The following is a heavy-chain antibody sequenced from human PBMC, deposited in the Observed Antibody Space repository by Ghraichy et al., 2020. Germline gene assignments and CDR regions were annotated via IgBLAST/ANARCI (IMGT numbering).Heavy chain of an antibody. CDR1: GGSISTPNNY. CDR3: ARSVGDCTSTKCFYYMDV. CDR2: VHHSGST. Sequence: TLSLTCTVSGGSISTPNNYWSWLRQHPGKGLEWVGYVHHSGSTYPNPSLKSRFTISVDTSQNQFSLNLTSGTAADTAVYYCARSVGDCTSTKCFYYMDVWGKGTTVIVSS. D-gene: IGHD2-2*01. J-gene: IGHJ6*03. V-gene: IGHV4-30-4*01.